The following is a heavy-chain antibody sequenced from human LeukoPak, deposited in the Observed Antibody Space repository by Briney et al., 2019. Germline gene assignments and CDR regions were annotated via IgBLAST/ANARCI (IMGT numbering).Heavy chain of an antibody. CDR2: IKQDGSEK. D-gene: IGHD4-23*01. CDR1: GFTFSSYW. V-gene: IGHV3-7*01. J-gene: IGHJ4*02. Sequence: PGGSLTLSCAASGFTFSSYWMTWFRQAPGKGLEWVANIKQDGSEKYYVDSVKGRFTISRDNAKNSLYLQMNSLRAEDTAVYYCARDRRYGGNSLYYFDYWGQGTLVTVSS. CDR3: ARDRRYGGNSLYYFDY.